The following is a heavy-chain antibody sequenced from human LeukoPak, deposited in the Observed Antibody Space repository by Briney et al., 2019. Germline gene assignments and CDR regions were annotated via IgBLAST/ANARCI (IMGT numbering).Heavy chain of an antibody. J-gene: IGHJ3*02. CDR1: GYTFTSYG. CDR2: ISAYNVNT. V-gene: IGHV1-18*01. Sequence: ASVKVSCKASGYTFTSYGISWVRQAPGQGLEWMGWISAYNVNTNYAQKLQGRVTMTTDTSTSTAYMELRSLRSDDTAVYYCARDSVVGATTRAFDIWGQGTMVTVSS. CDR3: ARDSVVGATTRAFDI. D-gene: IGHD1-26*01.